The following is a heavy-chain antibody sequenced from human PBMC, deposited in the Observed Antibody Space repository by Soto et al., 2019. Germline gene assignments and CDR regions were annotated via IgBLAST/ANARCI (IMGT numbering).Heavy chain of an antibody. CDR2: ISWNSGNI. Sequence: EVQLVESGGGLVQPGRSLRLSCVASGFTFDDYVMHWVRQVPGKGLEWVSGISWNSGNIDYADSVKGRFTISRDNAMNSLYLQMNTLRPEGTALYYCARGLSAVPSYLDYWGQGTLVTVSS. V-gene: IGHV3-9*01. CDR3: ARGLSAVPSYLDY. CDR1: GFTFDDYV. J-gene: IGHJ4*02. D-gene: IGHD3-16*01.